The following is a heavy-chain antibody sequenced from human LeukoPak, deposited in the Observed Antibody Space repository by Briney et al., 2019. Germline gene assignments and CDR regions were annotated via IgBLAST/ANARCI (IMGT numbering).Heavy chain of an antibody. V-gene: IGHV3-74*03. CDR3: ARDRDHSFDY. CDR2: INSDGSST. CDR1: GFPSGTYL. Sequence: GGSLRLSCAASGFPSGTYLMHWVRQAPGKGLVWVSHINSDGSSTAYADSVKGRFTISRDNAKNTLYLQMNSLRAEDTAVYYCARDRDHSFDYWGQGPLVTVSS. J-gene: IGHJ4*02.